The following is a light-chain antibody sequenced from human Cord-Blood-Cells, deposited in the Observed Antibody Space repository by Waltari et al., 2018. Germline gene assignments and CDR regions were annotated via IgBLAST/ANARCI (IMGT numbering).Light chain of an antibody. Sequence: QSALPQPASVSGSPGQSITISCTGTSSDVGSSNLVSWYQQHPGKAPKLMLYAGSKRPSGVSNRFSGSKSGNTASLTISGLQAEDEADYYCCSYAGSSTWVFGGGTKLTVL. CDR3: CSYAGSSTWV. V-gene: IGLV2-23*01. J-gene: IGLJ3*02. CDR2: AGS. CDR1: SSDVGSSNL.